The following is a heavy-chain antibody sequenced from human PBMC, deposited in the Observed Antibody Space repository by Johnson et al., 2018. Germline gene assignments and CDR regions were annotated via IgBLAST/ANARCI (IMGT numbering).Heavy chain of an antibody. Sequence: VQLVQSGGGLVQPGGSLRLSCSASGFIFLSYTMSWVRQAPGKGLEWVSSISGSGGSPYYADSVKGRFSISRDNSKNKLYLQINRLRADDTGVYYCITGYPNYMDVWGRGTTVTVSS. J-gene: IGHJ6*03. CDR2: ISGSGGSP. D-gene: IGHD5-12*01. CDR1: GFIFLSYT. V-gene: IGHV3-23*04. CDR3: ITGYPNYMDV.